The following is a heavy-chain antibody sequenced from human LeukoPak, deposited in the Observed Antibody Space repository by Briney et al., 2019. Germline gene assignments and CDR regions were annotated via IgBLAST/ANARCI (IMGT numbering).Heavy chain of an antibody. D-gene: IGHD6-13*01. CDR2: ISAYNGNT. J-gene: IGHJ4*02. Sequence: ASVNVSCKASGYTFTSFGISWVRQAPGQGLEWMGWISAYNGNTNYAQKLQGRVTMTTDTSTSTAYMELRSLRSDDTAVYYCARDLGTDQQLIFFDYWGQGTLVTVSS. CDR3: ARDLGTDQQLIFFDY. V-gene: IGHV1-18*04. CDR1: GYTFTSFG.